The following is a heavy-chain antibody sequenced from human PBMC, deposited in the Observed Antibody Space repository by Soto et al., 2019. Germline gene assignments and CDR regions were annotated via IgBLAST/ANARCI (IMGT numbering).Heavy chain of an antibody. D-gene: IGHD1-7*01. Sequence: PSETLSLTCTVSGGSISSGGYYWTWIRQHPGKGLEWIGFMSYSGSTSYNASLKSRVTISVDTSKSQFSLNLSFVTAADTAVYYCATMGTPATGLYYFDNWGQGTLVTV. CDR3: ATMGTPATGLYYFDN. CDR1: GGSISSGGYY. CDR2: MSYSGST. J-gene: IGHJ4*02. V-gene: IGHV4-30-4*08.